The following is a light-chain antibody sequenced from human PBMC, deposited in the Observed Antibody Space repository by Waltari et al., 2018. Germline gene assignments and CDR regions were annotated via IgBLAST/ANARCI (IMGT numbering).Light chain of an antibody. CDR3: HQTYRNPRT. Sequence: DIQITQSPSSLSAFVGDRVTVTCRASQNINNYLNWYQEKPGKAPKLLIYAASTLESGVPSRFSGSGSGTDFTLTISSLQPEDFATYYCHQTYRNPRTFGQGTKVEIK. CDR1: QNINNY. CDR2: AAS. J-gene: IGKJ1*01. V-gene: IGKV1-39*01.